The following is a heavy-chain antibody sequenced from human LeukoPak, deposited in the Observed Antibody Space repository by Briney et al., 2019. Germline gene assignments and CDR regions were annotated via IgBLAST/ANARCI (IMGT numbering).Heavy chain of an antibody. CDR1: GFTFSSYA. J-gene: IGHJ4*02. D-gene: IGHD1-26*01. CDR2: ISGSGST. Sequence: GGSLRLSCAASGFTFSSYAMSWVRQAPGKGLEWVAAISGSGSTYYAGSVKGRFTISRDNFKNTLYLQMNSLRAEDTAVYYCAKEVIVGVSFDYWGQGTLVTVSS. CDR3: AKEVIVGVSFDY. V-gene: IGHV3-23*01.